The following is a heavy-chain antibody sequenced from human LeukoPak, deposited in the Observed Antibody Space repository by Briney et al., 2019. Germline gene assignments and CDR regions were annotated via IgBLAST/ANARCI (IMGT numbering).Heavy chain of an antibody. CDR3: AREDYDILTGPTYYGMDV. CDR2: ISGSGGST. Sequence: PGGSLRPSCAASGFTFTTYAMSWVRQAPGKGLEWVSAISGSGGSTFHADSVRGRFTISRDNSKNTLYLQLNSLRAEDTAVYYCAREDYDILTGPTYYGMDVWGQGTTVTVSS. D-gene: IGHD3-9*01. V-gene: IGHV3-23*01. J-gene: IGHJ6*02. CDR1: GFTFTTYA.